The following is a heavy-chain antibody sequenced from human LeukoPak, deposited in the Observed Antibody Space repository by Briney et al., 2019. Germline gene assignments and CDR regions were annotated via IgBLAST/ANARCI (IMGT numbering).Heavy chain of an antibody. Sequence: GGSLRLSCAASGFTFSSYSMNWVRQAPGKGLEWVSSISSSSSYIYYADSVKGRFTISRDNAKNSLYLQMNSLRAEDTAVYYCAKDGKKVTLTMIAVITYSGYMDVWGKGTTVTFSS. CDR2: ISSSSSYI. CDR3: AKDGKKVTLTMIAVITYSGYMDV. CDR1: GFTFSSYS. D-gene: IGHD3-22*01. J-gene: IGHJ6*03. V-gene: IGHV3-21*01.